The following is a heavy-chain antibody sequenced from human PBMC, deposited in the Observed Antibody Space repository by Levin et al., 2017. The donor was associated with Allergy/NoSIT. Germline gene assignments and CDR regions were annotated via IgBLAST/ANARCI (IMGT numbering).Heavy chain of an antibody. V-gene: IGHV1-18*01. CDR3: ARAGIVATIRFDY. CDR2: ISAYNGNT. CDR1: GYTFTSYG. D-gene: IGHD5-12*01. J-gene: IGHJ4*02. Sequence: GGSLRLSCKASGYTFTSYGISWVRQAPGQGLEWMGWISAYNGNTNYAQKLQGRVTMTTDTPTSTAYMELRSLRSDDTAVYYCARAGIVATIRFDYWGQGTLVTVSS.